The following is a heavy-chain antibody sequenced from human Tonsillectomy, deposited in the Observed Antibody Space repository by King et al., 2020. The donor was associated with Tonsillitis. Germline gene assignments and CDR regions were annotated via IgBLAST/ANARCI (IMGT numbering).Heavy chain of an antibody. V-gene: IGHV3-49*03. CDR1: GFTFGDYA. CDR3: TRGSWGFDFWRGYLDYFDY. CDR2: IRGKAYGGST. Sequence: EVQLVESGGGLVQPGRSLRLSCTASGFTFGDYAMTWFRQAPGKGLQWVGFIRGKAYGGSTEYAASVKGRFTISRDDSKGTAYLHMNSLKTEDTAVYYCTRGSWGFDFWRGYLDYFDYRGQGTLVTVSS. J-gene: IGHJ4*02. D-gene: IGHD3-3*01.